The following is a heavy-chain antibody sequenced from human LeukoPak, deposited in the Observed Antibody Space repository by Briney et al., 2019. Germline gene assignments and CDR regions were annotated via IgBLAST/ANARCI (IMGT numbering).Heavy chain of an antibody. J-gene: IGHJ5*02. V-gene: IGHV1-8*01. CDR2: MNPNSGNT. D-gene: IGHD3-10*01. Sequence: ASVEVSCKASGYTFTSYDINWVRQATGQGLEWMEWMNPNSGNTGYEQKFQGRVTMTRNTSISTAYMELSSLRSEDTAVYYCAKSITMVRGVIRSVGFDPWGQGTLVTVSS. CDR3: AKSITMVRGVIRSVGFDP. CDR1: GYTFTSYD.